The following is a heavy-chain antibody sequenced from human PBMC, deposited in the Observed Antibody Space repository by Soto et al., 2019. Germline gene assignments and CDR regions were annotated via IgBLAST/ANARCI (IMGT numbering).Heavy chain of an antibody. CDR3: ARAYCSGGSCFHH. CDR1: GFTVSSNY. J-gene: IGHJ1*01. CDR2: IYSGGST. D-gene: IGHD2-15*01. V-gene: IGHV3-53*01. Sequence: GGSLRLSCAASGFTVSSNYMSWVRQAPGKGLEWVSVIYSGGSTYYADSVKGRFTISRDKSKNTLYLQMNSLRAEDTAVYYCARAYCSGGSCFHHWGQGTLVTVSS.